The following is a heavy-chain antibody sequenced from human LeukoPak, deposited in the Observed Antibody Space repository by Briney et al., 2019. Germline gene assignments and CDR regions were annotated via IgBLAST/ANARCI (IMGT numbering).Heavy chain of an antibody. Sequence: GEPRHISGKCSGSSFTSYWIGGARQMTGKGLEWMGMIYPGNSDTTSSTSFQGHVTPSADTSLSTAYLQWSSLKASDTAMYSCARGMGEHIVVVTWPGAFDIWGQGTMVSVSS. J-gene: IGHJ3*02. V-gene: IGHV5-51*01. D-gene: IGHD2-21*02. CDR1: GSSFTSYW. CDR2: IYPGNSDT. CDR3: ARGMGEHIVVVTWPGAFDI.